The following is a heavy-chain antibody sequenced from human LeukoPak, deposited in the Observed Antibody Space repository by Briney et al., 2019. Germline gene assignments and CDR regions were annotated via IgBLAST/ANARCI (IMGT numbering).Heavy chain of an antibody. D-gene: IGHD5-12*01. V-gene: IGHV1-2*02. CDR2: INPNSGGT. Sequence: ASVKVSCKASGYTFSGYYMHWVRQAPGQGLEWMGWINPNSGGTNYAQKFQGRVTMTRDTSISTAYMELSRLRSDDTAVYYCARDLIVATPFDYWGQGTLVTVSS. CDR3: ARDLIVATPFDY. CDR1: GYTFSGYY. J-gene: IGHJ4*02.